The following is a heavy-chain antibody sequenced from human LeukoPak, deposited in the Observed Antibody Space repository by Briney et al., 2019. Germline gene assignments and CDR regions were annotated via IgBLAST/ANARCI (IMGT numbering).Heavy chain of an antibody. Sequence: PGGPLSLSGPAPGFTFSNFGLPWFGRAPGKGLKGLPFIRYDGSNKYYADSVKGRFTISRDNSKNTLYLQMNSLRAEDTAVYYCAKDWAYSGWAYYFDYWGQGTLVTVSS. CDR2: IRYDGSNK. J-gene: IGHJ4*02. V-gene: IGHV3-30*02. D-gene: IGHD6-19*01. CDR3: AKDWAYSGWAYYFDY. CDR1: GFTFSNFG.